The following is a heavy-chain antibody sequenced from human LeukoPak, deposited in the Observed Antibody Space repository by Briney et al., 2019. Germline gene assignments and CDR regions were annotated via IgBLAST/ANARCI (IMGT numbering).Heavy chain of an antibody. D-gene: IGHD3-16*01. CDR2: IHYSGRP. CDR1: GGSISGHY. Sequence: PSETLSLTCTVSGGSISGHYWTWIRQPPGKGLEWIGQIHYSGRPDYDPSLKSRVTISVDTSKNQLSLKVTSVTGADTAVYYCARFGVDYDMDVWGQGTTVTVSS. J-gene: IGHJ6*02. CDR3: ARFGVDYDMDV. V-gene: IGHV4-59*11.